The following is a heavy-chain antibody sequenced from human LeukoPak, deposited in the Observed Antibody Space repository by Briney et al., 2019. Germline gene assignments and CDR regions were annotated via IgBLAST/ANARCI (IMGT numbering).Heavy chain of an antibody. CDR3: VRVSRIDYGANPEGDV. CDR1: GGSFSGYY. V-gene: IGHV4-34*01. CDR2: INHSGST. D-gene: IGHD4/OR15-4a*01. Sequence: SETLSLTCAVYGGSFSGYYWSWIRQPPGKGLEWIGEINHSGSTNYNPSLKSRVTMSVDTSKNQFSLRLTSVTTADTAVYYCVRVSRIDYGANPEGDVWGKGITVIVSS. J-gene: IGHJ6*04.